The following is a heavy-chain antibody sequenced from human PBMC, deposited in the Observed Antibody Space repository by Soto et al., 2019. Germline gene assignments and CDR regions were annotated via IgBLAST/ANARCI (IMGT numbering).Heavy chain of an antibody. Sequence: GESLKISCKGSGYSFTSYWINWVRQATGQGLEWMGWMNPNSGNTGYAQKFQGRVTMTRNTSISTAYMELSSLRSEDTAVYYCARVKKGLWLVPYWGQGTLVTVSS. CDR1: GYSFTSYW. V-gene: IGHV1-8*02. CDR3: ARVKKGLWLVPY. J-gene: IGHJ4*02. D-gene: IGHD6-19*01. CDR2: MNPNSGNT.